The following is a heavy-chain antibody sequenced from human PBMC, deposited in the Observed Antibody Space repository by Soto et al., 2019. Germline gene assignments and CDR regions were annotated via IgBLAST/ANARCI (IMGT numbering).Heavy chain of an antibody. CDR2: IPYSGRT. J-gene: IGHJ6*02. D-gene: IGHD2-21*02. CDR3: GQPGRLSYYYGMDV. CDR1: GGSISTSNSY. Sequence: QLQVQESGPGLVKPSETLSLTCTVSGGSISTSNSYWGWIRQPPEKGLEWIASIPYSGRTYYNPSLKSRVTISVDASNNQVNLKLSSVTAADPASYYSGQPGRLSYYYGMDVWCQGTTVTVSS. V-gene: IGHV4-39*01.